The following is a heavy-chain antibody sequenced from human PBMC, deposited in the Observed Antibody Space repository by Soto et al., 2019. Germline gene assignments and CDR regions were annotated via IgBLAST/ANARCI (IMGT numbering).Heavy chain of an antibody. J-gene: IGHJ4*02. D-gene: IGHD6-13*01. CDR1: GGSISSYY. CDR3: ARRGIAAAGLFDY. Sequence: SETLSLTCTVSGGSISSYYWSWIRQPPGKGLEWIGYIYYSGSTNYNPSLKSRVTISVDTSKNQFSLKLSSVTAADTAVYYCARRGIAAAGLFDYWGQGTLVTVSS. CDR2: IYYSGST. V-gene: IGHV4-59*08.